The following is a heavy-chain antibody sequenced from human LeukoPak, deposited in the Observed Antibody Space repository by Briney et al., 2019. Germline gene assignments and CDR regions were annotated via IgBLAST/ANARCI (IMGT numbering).Heavy chain of an antibody. V-gene: IGHV3-30*18. CDR2: TSYDGSNK. CDR1: RFIFSSYG. CDR3: AKGGANSWDYMDV. J-gene: IGHJ6*03. D-gene: IGHD4-23*01. Sequence: PGRSLRLSCAASRFIFSSYGMHWVRQAPGKGLEWVAATSYDGSNKYYADSVKGRFTISRDNSKNTLYLQMNSLRAEDTAVYYCAKGGANSWDYMDVWGKGTTVTVSS.